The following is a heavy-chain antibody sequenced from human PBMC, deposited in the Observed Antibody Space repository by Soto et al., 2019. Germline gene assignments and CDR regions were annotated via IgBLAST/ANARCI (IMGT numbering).Heavy chain of an antibody. CDR1: GGSISSYY. CDR2: IYYSGST. CDR3: AKIITMVRGVGWFDP. V-gene: IGHV4-59*01. Sequence: SSETLSLTCTVSGGSISSYYWSWIRQPPGKGLEWIGYIYYSGSTNYNPSLKSRVTISVDTSKNQFSLKLSSVTAADTAVYYCAKIITMVRGVGWFDPWGQGTLVTVSS. J-gene: IGHJ5*02. D-gene: IGHD3-10*01.